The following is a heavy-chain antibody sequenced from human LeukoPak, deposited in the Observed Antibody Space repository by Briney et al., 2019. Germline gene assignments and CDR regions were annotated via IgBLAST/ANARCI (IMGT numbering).Heavy chain of an antibody. J-gene: IGHJ6*03. CDR3: ARGPPRGKYYYMDV. V-gene: IGHV3-13*01. CDR1: GFTFSSFD. CDR2: IGTASDT. D-gene: IGHD1-1*01. Sequence: PGGSLRLSCAASGFTFSSFDMHWVLQPTGQGLEWVSTIGTASDTYYPGSVEGRCTLSRDNAKNSLYLQMNSLTAGDTAVYYCARGPPRGKYYYMDVWGKGTTVTVSS.